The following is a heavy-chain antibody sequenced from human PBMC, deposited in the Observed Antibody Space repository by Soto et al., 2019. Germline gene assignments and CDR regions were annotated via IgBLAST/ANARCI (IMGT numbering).Heavy chain of an antibody. D-gene: IGHD6-6*01. CDR1: RYAFASNG. J-gene: IGHJ6*02. CDR3: ARECSSSDTGGVYYSGMDV. CDR2: ISAYNGNT. V-gene: IGHV1-18*01. Sequence: GASVXVSCKDSRYAFASNGSSWLQQAPGQGLEWMGWISAYNGNTNYAQKLQGRVTMTTDTSTSTAYMELRSLRSDDTAVYYCARECSSSDTGGVYYSGMDVWGQGTTVTVSS.